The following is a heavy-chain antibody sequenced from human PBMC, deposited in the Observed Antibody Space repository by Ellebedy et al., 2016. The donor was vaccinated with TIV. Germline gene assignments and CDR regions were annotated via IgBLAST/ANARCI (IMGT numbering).Heavy chain of an antibody. J-gene: IGHJ4*02. D-gene: IGHD3-10*01. Sequence: GGSLRLXXAASGFTFSDYYMSWIRQAPGKGLEWVSHISGDSISIAYADSVKGRFTISRDNAENSLYLHMTSLRAEDTAVYYCATRSYGSGTYLFDYWGQGSLVTVSS. CDR1: GFTFSDYY. CDR2: ISGDSISI. CDR3: ATRSYGSGTYLFDY. V-gene: IGHV3-11*01.